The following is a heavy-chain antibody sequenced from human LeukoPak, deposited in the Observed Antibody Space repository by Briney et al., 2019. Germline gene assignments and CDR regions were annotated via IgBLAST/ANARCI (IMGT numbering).Heavy chain of an antibody. Sequence: GGSLRLSCAASGFTFSSYAMNWVRQSPERGLEWVSAISGTGGSTSYADSLKGRFTISRDNSKNMLYLQMSSLTAEDTAVYYCAKECGRDYDDRAFDIWGQGTMVTVSS. CDR1: GFTFSSYA. V-gene: IGHV3-23*01. CDR2: ISGTGGST. CDR3: AKECGRDYDDRAFDI. J-gene: IGHJ3*02. D-gene: IGHD3-22*01.